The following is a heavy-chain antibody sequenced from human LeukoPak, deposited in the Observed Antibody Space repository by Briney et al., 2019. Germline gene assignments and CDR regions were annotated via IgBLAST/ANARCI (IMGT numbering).Heavy chain of an antibody. CDR2: TKPDGSAE. CDR3: PRDDKWAFDY. J-gene: IGHJ4*02. D-gene: IGHD1-26*01. CDR1: GFTFRNYW. Sequence: PGGSLRLSCAASGFTFRNYWMGWVRQAPGKGLEWVANTKPDGSAEYYADSVRGRLTTSRDNANNFLYLQMNSLRAEDTAVYYCPRDDKWAFDYWGQGTLVTVSS. V-gene: IGHV3-7*01.